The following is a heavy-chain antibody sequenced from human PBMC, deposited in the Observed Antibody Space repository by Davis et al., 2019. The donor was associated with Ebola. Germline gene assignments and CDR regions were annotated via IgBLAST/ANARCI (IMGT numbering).Heavy chain of an antibody. CDR1: GASFSGYY. CDR2: INHSGST. V-gene: IGHV4-34*01. D-gene: IGHD1-1*01. J-gene: IGHJ5*02. CDR3: ARVVQEVVRLHP. Sequence: MPSEPLSPPVAVHGASFSGYYGSWHRQPPGKGSEWLGEINHSGSTKYDPSLRSRVTISVDTSKSQFSLKVSSVTAAGTAVYYCARVVQEVVRLHPRGQGTLVAVSS.